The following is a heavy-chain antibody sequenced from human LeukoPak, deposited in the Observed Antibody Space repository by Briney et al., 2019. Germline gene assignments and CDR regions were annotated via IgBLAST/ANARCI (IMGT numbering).Heavy chain of an antibody. CDR3: ARDGRYCSGGSCYGEAFDI. Sequence: PSETLSLPCTVSGGSINSYYWSWIRQPAGKGLEWIGRMYISGNTDYNPSLESRVTLSVDTSKNQFSLRLTSLTAADTAVYFCARDGRYCSGGSCYGEAFDIWGQGTMVTVSS. CDR1: GGSINSYY. V-gene: IGHV4-4*07. CDR2: MYISGNT. D-gene: IGHD2-15*01. J-gene: IGHJ3*02.